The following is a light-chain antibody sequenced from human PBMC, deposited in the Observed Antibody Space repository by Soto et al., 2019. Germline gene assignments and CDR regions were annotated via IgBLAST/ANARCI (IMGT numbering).Light chain of an antibody. J-gene: IGKJ4*01. CDR1: HDISTY. V-gene: IGKV1-9*01. CDR3: QQYNNWPLT. CDR2: EAS. Sequence: DIQLTQSPSLLSASVGDRVTITCRASHDISTYLAWYQQKPGKAPKLMIYEASTLQSGVPSRFSGSGSGTEFTLTISSLQSEDFAVYYCQQYNNWPLTFGGGTKVDIK.